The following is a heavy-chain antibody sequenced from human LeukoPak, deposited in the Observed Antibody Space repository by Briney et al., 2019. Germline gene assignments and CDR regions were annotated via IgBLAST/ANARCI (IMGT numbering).Heavy chain of an antibody. V-gene: IGHV1-2*06. Sequence: GASVKVSCKASGYTFTGHYMHWVRQAPGQGLEWMGRINPNSGGTNYAQKFQGRVTMTRDTSISTAYMELSRLRSDDTAVYYCARAGRYCTNGVCYGKHWFDPWGQGTLVTVSS. CDR1: GYTFTGHY. CDR3: ARAGRYCTNGVCYGKHWFDP. D-gene: IGHD2-8*01. J-gene: IGHJ5*02. CDR2: INPNSGGT.